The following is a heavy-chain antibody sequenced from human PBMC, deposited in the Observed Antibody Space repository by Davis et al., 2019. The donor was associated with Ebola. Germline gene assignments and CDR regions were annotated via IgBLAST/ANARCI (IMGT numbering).Heavy chain of an antibody. J-gene: IGHJ6*02. CDR3: ARAIRWFGELLPYGMDV. CDR2: ISYDGSNK. CDR1: GFTFRTYG. V-gene: IGHV3-30*19. Sequence: GESLKISCAASGFTFRTYGMHWVRQAPGKGLEWVAVISYDGSNKYYADSVKGRFTISRDNSKNTLYLQMNSLRAEDTAVYYCARAIRWFGELLPYGMDVWGQGTTVTVS. D-gene: IGHD3-10*01.